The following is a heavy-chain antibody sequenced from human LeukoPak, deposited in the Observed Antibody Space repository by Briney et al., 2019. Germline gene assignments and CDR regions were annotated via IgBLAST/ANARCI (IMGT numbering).Heavy chain of an antibody. Sequence: SETLSLTCTVSGGSINGYYWSWLRQPAGKGLEWIGRIYTSGTTNYNPSLKSRVTMSVDTSKNQFSLKLSSVTAADTAVYYCARGRNCGGDCYYFAYWGQGTLVTVSS. D-gene: IGHD2-21*02. CDR2: IYTSGTT. CDR1: GGSINGYY. V-gene: IGHV4-4*07. J-gene: IGHJ4*02. CDR3: ARGRNCGGDCYYFAY.